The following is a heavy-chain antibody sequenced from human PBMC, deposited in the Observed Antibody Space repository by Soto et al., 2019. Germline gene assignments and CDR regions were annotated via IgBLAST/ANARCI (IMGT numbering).Heavy chain of an antibody. J-gene: IGHJ4*02. CDR1: GFTFGDYA. D-gene: IGHD3-16*01. CDR3: TRASSLDFDF. V-gene: IGHV3-49*04. Sequence: GGSLRLSCTTSGFTFGDYALSWVRQAPGKGLEWVGFIRRNAYGGTTDYAASVKGRFTISRDDSKGIAYLQMNSLRTEDTALYYCTRASSLDFDFWGQGTLVTVSS. CDR2: IRRNAYGGTT.